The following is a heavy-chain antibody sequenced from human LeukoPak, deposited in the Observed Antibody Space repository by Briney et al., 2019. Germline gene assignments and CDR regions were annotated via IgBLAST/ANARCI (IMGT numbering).Heavy chain of an antibody. CDR3: AKLHGSGTDNWFDP. Sequence: GGSLGLSCAASGFTFSSYAMSWVRQAPGKGLEGVSAISGSGGSTYYADSVRGRFTISRDNSKNTLYLQMNSLRAEDTAVYYCAKLHGSGTDNWFDPWGQGTLVTVSS. D-gene: IGHD3-10*01. CDR2: ISGSGGST. CDR1: GFTFSSYA. J-gene: IGHJ5*02. V-gene: IGHV3-23*01.